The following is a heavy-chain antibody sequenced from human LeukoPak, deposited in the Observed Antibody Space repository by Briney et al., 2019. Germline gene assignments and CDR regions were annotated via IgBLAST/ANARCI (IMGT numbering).Heavy chain of an antibody. V-gene: IGHV4-39*07. CDR2: IYYSGST. J-gene: IGHJ6*02. D-gene: IGHD3-10*01. CDR1: GGSISSSGYF. Sequence: PSETLSLTCTVSGGSISSSGYFWGWIRQPPGKGLEWIGTIYYSGSTYHNPSLKSRVTISVDTSKNQFSLKLSSMTAADTAVYYCARVPQVWFGEFLVSNDMDVWGQGTTVTVSS. CDR3: ARVPQVWFGEFLVSNDMDV.